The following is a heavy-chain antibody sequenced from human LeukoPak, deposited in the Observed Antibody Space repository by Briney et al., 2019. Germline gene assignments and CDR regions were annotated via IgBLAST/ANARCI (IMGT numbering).Heavy chain of an antibody. Sequence: ASVKVSCKASGYTFTSYGISWVRQAPGQGLEWMGWISAYNGNTNYAQKLQGRVTMTTDTSTSTAYMELRSLRSDDTAVYYCAGDLSSIWNYYYYGMDVWGQGTTVTVSS. CDR3: AGDLSSIWNYYYYGMDV. D-gene: IGHD1-1*01. J-gene: IGHJ6*02. CDR2: ISAYNGNT. V-gene: IGHV1-18*01. CDR1: GYTFTSYG.